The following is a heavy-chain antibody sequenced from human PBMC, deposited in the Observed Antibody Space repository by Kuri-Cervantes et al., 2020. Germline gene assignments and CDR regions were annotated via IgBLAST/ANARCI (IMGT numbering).Heavy chain of an antibody. Sequence: SVKVSCKASGGTFSSYAISWVRQAPGQGLEWMGGIIPIFGTANYAQKFQGRVTMTEDTSTDTAYMELSSLRSEDTAVYYCATLYSSGAGVDYWGQGTLVTVSS. CDR1: GGTFSSYA. V-gene: IGHV1-69*06. CDR3: ATLYSSGAGVDY. CDR2: IIPIFGTA. J-gene: IGHJ4*02. D-gene: IGHD6-19*01.